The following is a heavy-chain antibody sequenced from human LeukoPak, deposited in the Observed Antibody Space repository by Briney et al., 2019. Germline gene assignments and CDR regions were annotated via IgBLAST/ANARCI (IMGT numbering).Heavy chain of an antibody. CDR1: GGSISSSSYY. CDR3: ARPAIRSYYPSRLNWFDP. CDR2: IYYSGST. D-gene: IGHD3-10*01. J-gene: IGHJ5*02. V-gene: IGHV4-39*07. Sequence: SETLSLTCTVSGGSISSSSYYWGWIRQPPGKGLEWIGSIYYSGSTNYNPSLKSRVTISVDTSKNQFSLKLSSVTAADTAVYYCARPAIRSYYPSRLNWFDPWGQGTLVTVSS.